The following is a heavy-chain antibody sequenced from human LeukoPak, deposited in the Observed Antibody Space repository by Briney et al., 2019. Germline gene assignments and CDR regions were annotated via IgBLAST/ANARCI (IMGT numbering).Heavy chain of an antibody. CDR1: VFTLSNAR. CDR3: TAVDYDY. V-gene: IGHV3-15*01. J-gene: IGHJ4*01. D-gene: IGHD4-23*01. CDR2: IKSNTDGGTT. Sequence: GGSLRLSCAASVFTLSNARVTWVRQVPGKGLEWVGRIKSNTDGGTTDYAAPVKGRFTISRDNSENKVYLQMNSLKTEDTAVYYCTAVDYDYWGQGSLVTVSS.